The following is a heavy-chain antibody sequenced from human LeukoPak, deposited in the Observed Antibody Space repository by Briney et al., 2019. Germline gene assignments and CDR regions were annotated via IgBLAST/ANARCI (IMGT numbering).Heavy chain of an antibody. D-gene: IGHD3-22*01. CDR2: INPNSGGT. J-gene: IGHJ4*02. Sequence: ASVKVSCKASGYTFTGYYMHWVRQAPGQGLEWMGWINPNSGGTNYAQKFQGRVTMTRDTSISTAYMELSRLRSDDTAVYYCARDWDDSSTTETGPEDYWGQGTLVTVSS. CDR3: ARDWDDSSTTETGPEDY. V-gene: IGHV1-2*02. CDR1: GYTFTGYY.